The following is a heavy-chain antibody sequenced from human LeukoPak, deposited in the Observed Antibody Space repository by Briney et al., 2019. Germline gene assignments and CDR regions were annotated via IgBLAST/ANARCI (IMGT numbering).Heavy chain of an antibody. V-gene: IGHV3-9*01. CDR3: AKDASYRILYNTIDY. CDR1: GFTFDDYA. CDR2: ISWNSGSI. Sequence: PGGSLRLSCAASGFTFDDYAMHWVRQAPGKGLEWVSGISWNSGSIGYADSVKGRFTISRDNAKNSLYLKMNSLRAEDTALYYCAKDASYRILYNTIDYWGQGTLVTVSS. J-gene: IGHJ4*02. D-gene: IGHD1-14*01.